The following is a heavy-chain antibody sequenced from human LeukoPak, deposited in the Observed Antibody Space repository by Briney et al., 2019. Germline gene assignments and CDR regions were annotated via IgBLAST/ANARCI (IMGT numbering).Heavy chain of an antibody. J-gene: IGHJ4*02. Sequence: PGRSLRLSCAASGFTFTSYEINWVRQAPSQGLKWVSYISSSSTTMYYADPVKGRFTISSDNSKNTLYLQMISLRAEDTAVYYCARGATSLPFDYWGQGSLVTVSS. CDR2: ISSSSTTM. V-gene: IGHV3-48*03. D-gene: IGHD3-16*02. CDR3: ARGATSLPFDY. CDR1: GFTFTSYE.